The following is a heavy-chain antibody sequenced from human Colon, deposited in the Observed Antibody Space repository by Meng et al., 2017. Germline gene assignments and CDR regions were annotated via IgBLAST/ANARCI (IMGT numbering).Heavy chain of an antibody. Sequence: QLQLQESGPGLVKPSETLSLTCTVSGGSIRSSNFYWGWIRQPPGKGLEWIGNIYYTGSTFYNPSLESRVNISIDTSKNQFSLKVTSVTAADTAVYYCARGVETMIRGVKWYFDLWGRGALVTVSS. CDR3: ARGVETMIRGVKWYFDL. D-gene: IGHD3-10*01. J-gene: IGHJ2*01. CDR1: GGSIRSSNFY. V-gene: IGHV4-39*07. CDR2: IYYTGST.